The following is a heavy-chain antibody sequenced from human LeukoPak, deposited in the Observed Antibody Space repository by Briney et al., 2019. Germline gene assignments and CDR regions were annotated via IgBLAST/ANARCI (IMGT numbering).Heavy chain of an antibody. CDR1: GGSISTYY. D-gene: IGHD4-17*01. CDR2: IYHTGTT. CDR3: SARRTTVTFNY. V-gene: IGHV4-59*12. J-gene: IGHJ4*02. Sequence: SETLSLTCTVSGGSISTYYWSWIRQPPGKGLEWIGYIYHTGTTNYNPSLKSRVTISVDTSKNQFSLKLSSVTAADTAVYYCSARRTTVTFNYWGQGTLVTVSS.